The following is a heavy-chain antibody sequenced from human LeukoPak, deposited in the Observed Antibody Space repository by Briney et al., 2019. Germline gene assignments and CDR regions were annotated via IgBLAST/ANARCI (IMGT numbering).Heavy chain of an antibody. CDR3: ARRRGWYGY. CDR2: INPNSGGT. D-gene: IGHD6-19*01. Sequence: ASVKVSCKASGYAFTGYYMHWVRQAPGQGLEWMGWINPNSGGTNYAQKFQGWVTMTRDTSISTAYMELSSLRSEDTAVYYCARRRGWYGYWGQGTLVTVSS. J-gene: IGHJ4*02. V-gene: IGHV1-2*04. CDR1: GYAFTGYY.